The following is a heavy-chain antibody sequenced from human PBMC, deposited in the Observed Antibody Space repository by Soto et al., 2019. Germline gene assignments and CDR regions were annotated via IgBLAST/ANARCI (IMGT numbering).Heavy chain of an antibody. D-gene: IGHD3-22*01. V-gene: IGHV3-33*01. Sequence: GGSLRLSCAASGFTFSSYGMHWVRQAPGKGLEWVAVIWYDGSEKYYADSVKGRFTISRDNSKNTLSLQMDSLRAEDTAVYYCARDILDSSGFRFFDNWGQGTLVTVSS. CDR2: IWYDGSEK. CDR3: ARDILDSSGFRFFDN. J-gene: IGHJ4*02. CDR1: GFTFSSYG.